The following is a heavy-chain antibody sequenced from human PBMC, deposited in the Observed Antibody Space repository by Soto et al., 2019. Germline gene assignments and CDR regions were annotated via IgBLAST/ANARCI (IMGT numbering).Heavy chain of an antibody. J-gene: IGHJ4*02. CDR2: ISDSGSS. CDR3: ARTTFYDIFTAYYSLFDY. CDR1: GGSISSGSFY. V-gene: IGHV4-31*03. Sequence: QVQLQESGPGLVKPSQTLTLTCTVSGGSISSGSFYWSWIRQHPGKGLEWIGHISDSGSSYYNPSLESRVTISVDTSKNQFSLKLSAVHAADTAVYFCARTTFYDIFTAYYSLFDYWGQGTLVTVSS. D-gene: IGHD3-9*01.